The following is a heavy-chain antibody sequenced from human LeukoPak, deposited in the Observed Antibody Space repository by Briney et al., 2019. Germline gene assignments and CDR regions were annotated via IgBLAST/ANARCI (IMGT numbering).Heavy chain of an antibody. CDR1: GFTFSSYS. CDR3: ARGEPAAAGKSFDY. D-gene: IGHD6-13*01. J-gene: IGHJ4*02. CDR2: ISSSSTI. V-gene: IGHV3-48*02. Sequence: GGSLRLSCAASGFTFSSYSMNWVRQAPGKGLEWVSYISSSSTIYYADSVKGRFTISRDNAKNSLYLQMNSLRDEDTAVYYCARGEPAAAGKSFDYWGQGTLVTVSS.